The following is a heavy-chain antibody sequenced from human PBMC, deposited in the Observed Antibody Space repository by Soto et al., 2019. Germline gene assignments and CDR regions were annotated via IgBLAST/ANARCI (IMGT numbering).Heavy chain of an antibody. CDR3: AQSWGPEIYYTYYAMDV. J-gene: IGHJ6*02. CDR2: IIPLFGTT. Sequence: QVRVVQSGAEVKRPGSSVNVSCKASGGYFNNRQTRNSYPISWVRHAPGEGLEWMREIIPLFGTTNYSQRFQGRVTITTDNSTSTAYLELSNVTSDDTAVYYCAQSWGPEIYYTYYAMDVWGQGTTVTVSS. CDR1: GGYFNNRQTRNSYP. D-gene: IGHD3-16*01. V-gene: IGHV1-69*06.